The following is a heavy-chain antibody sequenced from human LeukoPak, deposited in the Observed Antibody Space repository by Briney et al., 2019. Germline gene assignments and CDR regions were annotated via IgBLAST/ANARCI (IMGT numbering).Heavy chain of an antibody. Sequence: SETLSLTCTVSGGSISSYYWSWIRRPAGKGLEWIGRIYTSGSTNYNPSLKSRVTISVDKFKNQFSLKLSSVTAADTAVYYCAREERGPPLKSIAAAGPPNVWGKGTTVTVSS. J-gene: IGHJ6*04. D-gene: IGHD6-13*01. CDR1: GGSISSYY. V-gene: IGHV4-4*07. CDR2: IYTSGST. CDR3: AREERGPPLKSIAAAGPPNV.